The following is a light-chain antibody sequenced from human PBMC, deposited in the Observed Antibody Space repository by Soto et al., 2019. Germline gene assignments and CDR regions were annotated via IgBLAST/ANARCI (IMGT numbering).Light chain of an antibody. CDR1: QSIRSW. CDR2: DAS. CDR3: QQYDSFSKT. J-gene: IGKJ1*01. V-gene: IGKV1-5*01. Sequence: DIQMTQSPSTLSASVGDRVTITCRASQSIRSWLAWYQQKPGKAPQLLIYDASNLESGVPSRFSGSGSGTEFTLTVNSLQSDDFATYYCQQYDSFSKTFGRGTKVEVK.